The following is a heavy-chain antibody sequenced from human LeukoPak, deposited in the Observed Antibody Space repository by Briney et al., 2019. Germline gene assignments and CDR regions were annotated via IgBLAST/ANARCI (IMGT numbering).Heavy chain of an antibody. CDR3: ARGPVGQFFDY. CDR1: GYTFTSYY. D-gene: IGHD5-24*01. CDR2: INPTGGST. V-gene: IGHV1-46*01. J-gene: IGHJ4*02. Sequence: ASVKVSCKASGYTFTSYYMHWVRQAPGQGLEWMGLINPTGGSTGYAQKFQGRVTMTRDMSTSTDYMELSSLRSEDTAIYYCARGPVGQFFDYWGQGTLVTVYS.